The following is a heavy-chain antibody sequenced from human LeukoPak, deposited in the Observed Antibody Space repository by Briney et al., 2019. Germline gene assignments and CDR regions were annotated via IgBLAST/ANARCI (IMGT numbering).Heavy chain of an antibody. CDR1: GGSISSYY. V-gene: IGHV4-59*08. J-gene: IGHJ3*02. CDR3: ARHLGDRGDAFDI. CDR2: IYYSGST. Sequence: SETLSLTCTVSGGSISSYYWSWIRQPPGKGLEWIGYIYYSGSTNYNPSLKSRVTISVDTSKNQFSLKLSSVTAADTAVYYCARHLGDRGDAFDIWGQGTMVTVSS. D-gene: IGHD3-10*01.